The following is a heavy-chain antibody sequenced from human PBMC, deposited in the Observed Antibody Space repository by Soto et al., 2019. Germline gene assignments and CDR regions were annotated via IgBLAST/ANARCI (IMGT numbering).Heavy chain of an antibody. J-gene: IGHJ6*02. V-gene: IGHV1-18*01. D-gene: IGHD3-3*01. CDR3: AREISPNDFWSGYSYYGMDV. CDR1: GYTFTSYG. Sequence: ASVKVSCKASGYTFTSYGISWVRQAPGQGLEWMGWISAYNGNTNYAQKLQGRVTMTTDTSTSTAYMELRSLRSDDTAVYYCAREISPNDFWSGYSYYGMDVWGQGTTVTVSS. CDR2: ISAYNGNT.